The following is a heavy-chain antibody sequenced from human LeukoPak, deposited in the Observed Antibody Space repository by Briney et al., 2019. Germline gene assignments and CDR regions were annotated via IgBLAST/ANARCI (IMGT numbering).Heavy chain of an antibody. CDR3: AGYYGGKGMFADRLDDY. CDR2: INHSGST. D-gene: IGHD4-17*01. V-gene: IGHV4-34*01. J-gene: IGHJ4*02. CDR1: GGSFSGYY. Sequence: SETLSLTCAVYGGSFSGYYWSWIRQPPGKGLEWIGEINHSGSTNYNPSLKSRVTISVDTSKNQFSLKLSSVTAADTAVYYCAGYYGGKGMFADRLDDYWGQGTLVTVSS.